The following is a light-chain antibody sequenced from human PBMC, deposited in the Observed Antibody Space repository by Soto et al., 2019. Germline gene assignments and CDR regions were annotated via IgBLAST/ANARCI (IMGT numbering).Light chain of an antibody. CDR3: SSYAGSNNLL. J-gene: IGLJ3*02. V-gene: IGLV2-8*01. CDR2: EVT. CDR1: SGDVGGYNY. Sequence: QPVLTQPPSASGAPGQSVTISCTGTSGDVGGYNYVSWYQQHPVKAPKLMIYEVTQRPSGVPDRFSGSKSGNTASLTVSGLQAEDEADYYCSSYAGSNNLLFGGGTQLTVL.